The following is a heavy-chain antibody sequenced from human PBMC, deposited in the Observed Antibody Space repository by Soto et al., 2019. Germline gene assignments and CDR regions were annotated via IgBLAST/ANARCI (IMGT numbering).Heavy chain of an antibody. V-gene: IGHV1-69*06. D-gene: IGHD6-6*01. J-gene: IGHJ6*02. Sequence: SVKVSCKASGGTFSSYAISWVRQAPGQGLEWMGGIIPIFGTANYAQKFQGRVTITADKSASTAYMELSSLRSEDTAVYYCASLHSSSSRADYYYGMDVWGQGTTVTVSS. CDR3: ASLHSSSSRADYYYGMDV. CDR1: GGTFSSYA. CDR2: IIPIFGTA.